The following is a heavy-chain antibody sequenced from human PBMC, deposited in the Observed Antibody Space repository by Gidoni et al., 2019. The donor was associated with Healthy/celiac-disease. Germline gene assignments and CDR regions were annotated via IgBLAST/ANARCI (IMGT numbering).Heavy chain of an antibody. D-gene: IGHD4-17*01. CDR3: AKRGGSDYGGSYYFDY. CDR2: ISGSGGST. CDR1: GFPFTSYA. V-gene: IGHV3-23*01. Sequence: EVQLLESGGGLVQPGGSMSLSCPASGFPFTSYAIRWVRPAPGKGWVRQGPGKGLEWVSAISGSGGSTYYADSVKGRFTISRDNSKNTLYLQMNSLRAEDTAVYYCAKRGGSDYGGSYYFDYWGQGTLVTVSS. J-gene: IGHJ4*02.